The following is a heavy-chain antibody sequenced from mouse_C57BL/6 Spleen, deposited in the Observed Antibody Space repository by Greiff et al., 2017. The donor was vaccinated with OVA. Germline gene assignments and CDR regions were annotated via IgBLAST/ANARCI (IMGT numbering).Heavy chain of an antibody. J-gene: IGHJ1*03. CDR2: ISSGSSTI. D-gene: IGHD1-1*01. V-gene: IGHV5-17*01. Sequence: EVNVVESGGGLVKPGGSLKLSCAASGFTFSDYGMHWVRQAPEKGLEWVAYISSGSSTIYYADTVKGRFTISRDNAKNTLFLQMTSLRSEDTAMYYCARPLLRRGYFDVWGTGTTVTVSS. CDR3: ARPLLRRGYFDV. CDR1: GFTFSDYG.